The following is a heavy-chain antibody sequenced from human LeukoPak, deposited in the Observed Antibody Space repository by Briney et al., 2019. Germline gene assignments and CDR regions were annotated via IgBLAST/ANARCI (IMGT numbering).Heavy chain of an antibody. Sequence: ASVTVSCTASGYIFTNYAINWVRQAPGQGLEWMGWINTNTGKSTYAQGFTGRFVFSLDTSVSTAYLQISGLKAQDTAFYYCAREEYYDTSASTNFDYWGQGTLVTVSS. CDR1: GYIFTNYA. J-gene: IGHJ4*02. D-gene: IGHD3-22*01. CDR3: AREEYYDTSASTNFDY. CDR2: INTNTGKS. V-gene: IGHV7-4-1*02.